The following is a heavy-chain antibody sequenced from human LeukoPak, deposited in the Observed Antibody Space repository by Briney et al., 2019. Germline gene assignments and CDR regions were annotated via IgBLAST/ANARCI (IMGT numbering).Heavy chain of an antibody. CDR1: GFTFSYYT. V-gene: IGHV3-48*01. Sequence: GGSLRLSCVASGFTFSYYTMNWARQAPGKGLEWVSYIRSSDGTVSYADSVKGRFTISTDTAKNSLFLQMNSLSAEDTAVYYCARDHAYAFDIWGQGTMVTVSS. CDR3: ARDHAYAFDI. CDR2: IRSSDGTV. J-gene: IGHJ3*02.